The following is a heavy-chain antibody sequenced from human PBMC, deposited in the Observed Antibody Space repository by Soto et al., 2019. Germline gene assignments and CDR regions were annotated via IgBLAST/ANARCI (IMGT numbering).Heavy chain of an antibody. J-gene: IGHJ4*02. Sequence: SETLSLTCTVSGGSISSYYWSWIRQPPGKGLECIGYIYYSGNTNYNPSLKSRVTISADTSKNQFSLKLSSVTAADTAVYYCARDRNNWSYFDYWGQGMLVTVSS. CDR3: ARDRNNWSYFDY. CDR1: GGSISSYY. V-gene: IGHV4-59*01. CDR2: IYYSGNT. D-gene: IGHD1-20*01.